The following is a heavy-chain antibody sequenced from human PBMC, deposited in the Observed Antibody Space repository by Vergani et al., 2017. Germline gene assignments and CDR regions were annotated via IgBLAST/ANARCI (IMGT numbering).Heavy chain of an antibody. CDR3: AKSLGTYYYGSESPLDY. Sequence: EVQLLESGGGLVQPGGSLRLSCAASGFTFSSYAMRWVRQAPGKGLEWVSAISGSGGSTYYADSVKGRFTISRDNSKNTLYLQMNSLRAEDTAVYYCAKSLGTYYYGSESPLDYWGQGTLVTVSS. V-gene: IGHV3-23*01. J-gene: IGHJ4*02. D-gene: IGHD3-10*01. CDR1: GFTFSSYA. CDR2: ISGSGGST.